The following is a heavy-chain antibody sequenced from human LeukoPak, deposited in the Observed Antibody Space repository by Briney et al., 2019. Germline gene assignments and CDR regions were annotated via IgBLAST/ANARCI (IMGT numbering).Heavy chain of an antibody. CDR2: INPNSGGT. J-gene: IGHJ6*02. CDR3: ARDSSGDYYGMDV. CDR1: GYTFTGYY. D-gene: IGHD6-19*01. Sequence: ASVKVSCKASGYTFTGYYMHWVRQAPGQGLEWMGWINPNSGGTNYAQKLQGRVTMTRDTSISTAYMELSRLRSDDTAVYYCARDSSGDYYGMDVWGQGTTVTVSS. V-gene: IGHV1-2*02.